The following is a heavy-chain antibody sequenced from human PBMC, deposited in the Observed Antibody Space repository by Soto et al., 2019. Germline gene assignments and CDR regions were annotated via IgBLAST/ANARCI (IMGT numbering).Heavy chain of an antibody. D-gene: IGHD5-18*01. Sequence: ASVKVSCKASGYTFTGYYMHWVRQAPGQGLEWMGWINPNSGGTNYAQKFQGWVTMTRDTSISTAYMELSRLRSDDSAVYYCAGRRGYSYGFLDLWGQGTLVTVSS. J-gene: IGHJ5*02. CDR3: AGRRGYSYGFLDL. CDR2: INPNSGGT. V-gene: IGHV1-2*04. CDR1: GYTFTGYY.